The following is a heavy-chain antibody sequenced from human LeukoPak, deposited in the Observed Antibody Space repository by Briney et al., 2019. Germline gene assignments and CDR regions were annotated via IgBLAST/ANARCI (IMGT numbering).Heavy chain of an antibody. CDR3: ARGAGGFGELLYWYFDL. Sequence: ASVKVSCKASGYIFTSYDINWVRQATGQGLEWMGWVNPISGNTGYARKFQDRVTMTTNDSVTTAYMELRSLKSEDTAVYYCARGAGGFGELLYWYFDLWGRGTLVTVSS. CDR1: GYIFTSYD. D-gene: IGHD3-10*01. J-gene: IGHJ2*01. V-gene: IGHV1-8*01. CDR2: VNPISGNT.